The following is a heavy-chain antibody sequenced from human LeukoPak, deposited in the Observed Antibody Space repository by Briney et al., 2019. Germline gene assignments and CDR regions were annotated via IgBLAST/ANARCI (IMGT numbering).Heavy chain of an antibody. V-gene: IGHV5-51*01. CDR1: GYSFTSYW. J-gene: IGHJ6*03. CDR2: IYPGDSDT. CDR3: ARHALAYPSYYYYMDV. D-gene: IGHD2-21*01. Sequence: GASLKISCKGSGYSFTSYWIGWVRRMPGKGLGWMGIIYPGDSDTRYSPSFQGQVTISADKSISTAYLQWSSLKASDTAMYYCARHALAYPSYYYYMDVWGKGTTVTISS.